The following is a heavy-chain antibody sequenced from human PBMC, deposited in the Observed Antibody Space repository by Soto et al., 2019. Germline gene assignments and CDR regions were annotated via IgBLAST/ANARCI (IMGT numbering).Heavy chain of an antibody. D-gene: IGHD3-3*01. V-gene: IGHV4-61*01. Sequence: QVQLQESGPGLVKPSETLSLTCTVSGGSVSSGSYYWSWIRQPPGKGLEWIGYTCYSGSTSYNPPLKSRVTISVDSSKNQFSLKLSSVTAADTAVFYCARAPFTIFGVLIRVDYWGQGALVTVSS. CDR1: GGSVSSGSYY. J-gene: IGHJ4*02. CDR3: ARAPFTIFGVLIRVDY. CDR2: TCYSGST.